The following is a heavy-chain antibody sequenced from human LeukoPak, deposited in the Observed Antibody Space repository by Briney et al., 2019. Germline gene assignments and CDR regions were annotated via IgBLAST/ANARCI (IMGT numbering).Heavy chain of an antibody. D-gene: IGHD5-24*01. Sequence: GGSLRLSCAASGFTFSDYRMNWVRQAPGKGLEWISYICIDSGNTNYADSVKGRFTISGDKDKKSLYLQMNSLRVEDTAVYYCARDYKYAFDIWGQGTLVTVSS. CDR2: ICIDSGNT. V-gene: IGHV3-48*01. CDR3: ARDYKYAFDI. J-gene: IGHJ4*02. CDR1: GFTFSDYR.